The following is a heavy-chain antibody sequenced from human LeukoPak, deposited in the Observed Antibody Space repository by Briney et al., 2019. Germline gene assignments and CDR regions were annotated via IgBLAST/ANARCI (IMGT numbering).Heavy chain of an antibody. CDR1: GGSISSYY. Sequence: SETLSLTCTVSGGSISSYYWSWIRQPPGKGLEWVGYIYYSGSTNYNPSLKSRVTISVDTSRNQFSLKLSSVTAADTAVYYCARGGTVRNGMDVWGQGTTVTVSS. CDR2: IYYSGST. V-gene: IGHV4-59*01. CDR3: ARGGTVRNGMDV. D-gene: IGHD1-26*01. J-gene: IGHJ6*02.